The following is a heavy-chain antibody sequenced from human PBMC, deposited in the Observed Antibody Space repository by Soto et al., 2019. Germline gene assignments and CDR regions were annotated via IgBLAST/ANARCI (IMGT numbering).Heavy chain of an antibody. CDR1: GFTFNSYA. CDR3: AKGYGDLIDY. V-gene: IGHV3-23*01. D-gene: IGHD5-18*01. J-gene: IGHJ4*02. Sequence: EVQLLESGGGLVQPGGSLRLSCAASGFTFNSYAMSWVRQAPGKGLEWVSGISGSLGSTYYAHSVKGRFTISRDNSKDTLYLQMNSLRAEDTAVYYCAKGYGDLIDYWGQGALVTVFS. CDR2: ISGSLGST.